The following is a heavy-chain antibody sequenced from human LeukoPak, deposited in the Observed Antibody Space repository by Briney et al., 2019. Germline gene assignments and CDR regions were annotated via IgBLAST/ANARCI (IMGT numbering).Heavy chain of an antibody. J-gene: IGHJ6*03. Sequence: GGSLRLSCAASGFTFSNYRMSWVRQAPGKGLEWVASINQDGSGKDFVDSVMGRFTISRDNAKNSLFLQMNSLRAEDTAVYYCARGDIVNMDVWGKGTTVTISS. D-gene: IGHD2-15*01. V-gene: IGHV3-7*01. CDR1: GFTFSNYR. CDR3: ARGDIVNMDV. CDR2: INQDGSGK.